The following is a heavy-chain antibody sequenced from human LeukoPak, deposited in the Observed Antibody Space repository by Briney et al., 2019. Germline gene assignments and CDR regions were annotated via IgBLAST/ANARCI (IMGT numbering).Heavy chain of an antibody. CDR3: AKDMAATLDY. CDR2: IRYDGSNK. CDR1: GFTFSSYG. Sequence: GGSLRLSCAASGFTFSSYGMHWVRQAPGKGLERVAFIRYDGSNKYYADSVKGRFTISRDNSKNTLYLQMNSLRAEDTAVYYCAKDMAATLDYWGQGTLVTVSS. J-gene: IGHJ4*02. D-gene: IGHD6-25*01. V-gene: IGHV3-30*02.